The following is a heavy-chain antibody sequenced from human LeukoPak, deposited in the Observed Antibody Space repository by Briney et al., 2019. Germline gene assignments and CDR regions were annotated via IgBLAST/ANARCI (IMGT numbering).Heavy chain of an antibody. D-gene: IGHD2-2*03. Sequence: QPGGSLRLSCAASGFTFSIYEVNWVRQAPGKGLEWVSYISSSGNTIYYADSVKGRFTISRDNAKNSLYLQMNSLRAEDTAVYYCARTSGYCISTSCYNWFDPWGQGTLVTVSS. CDR3: ARTSGYCISTSCYNWFDP. V-gene: IGHV3-48*03. CDR1: GFTFSIYE. CDR2: ISSSGNTI. J-gene: IGHJ5*02.